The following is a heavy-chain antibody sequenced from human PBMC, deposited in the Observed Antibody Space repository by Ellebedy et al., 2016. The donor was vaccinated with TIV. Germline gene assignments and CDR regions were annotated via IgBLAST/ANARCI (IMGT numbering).Heavy chain of an antibody. CDR3: AKLDSSGYYYGRLDY. D-gene: IGHD3-22*01. V-gene: IGHV3-23*01. CDR2: ISSSGVSS. J-gene: IGHJ4*02. CDR1: GFTFRNFA. Sequence: GRSLRLSCAASGFTFRNFAMTWVRQAPGKGLEWVSSISSSGVSSDYADSVRGRVTISRDNSKSTLYLQMDSLRADDSAEYYCAKLDSSGYYYGRLDYWGQGTLVTVSS.